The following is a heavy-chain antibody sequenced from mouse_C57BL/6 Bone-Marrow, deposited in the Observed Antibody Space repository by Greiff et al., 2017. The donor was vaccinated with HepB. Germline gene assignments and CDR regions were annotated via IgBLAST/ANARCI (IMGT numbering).Heavy chain of an antibody. CDR3: TTVVATVDY. D-gene: IGHD1-1*01. J-gene: IGHJ2*01. CDR1: GFTFSNYW. CDR2: IRLKSDNYAT. Sequence: EVKLQESGGGLVQPGGSMKLSCVASGFTFSNYWMNWVRQSPEKGLEWVAQIRLKSDNYATHYAESVKGRFTISRDDSKSSVYMQMNNLRAEDTGIYYCTTVVATVDYWGQGTTLTVSS. V-gene: IGHV6-3*01.